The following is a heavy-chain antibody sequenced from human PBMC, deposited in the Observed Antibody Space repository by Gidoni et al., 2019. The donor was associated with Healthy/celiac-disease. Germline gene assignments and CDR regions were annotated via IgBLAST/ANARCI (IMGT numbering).Heavy chain of an antibody. CDR1: GGSVSSGSYY. Sequence: QVQLQESGPGLVKPSETLSLTCTVSGGSVSSGSYYWSWIRQPPGKGLEWIGYIYYSGSTNYNPSLKSRVTISVDTSKNQFSLKLSSVTAADTAVYYCAREGMATINGNYYYYYMDVWGKGTTVTVSS. CDR2: IYYSGST. J-gene: IGHJ6*03. V-gene: IGHV4-61*01. CDR3: AREGMATINGNYYYYYMDV. D-gene: IGHD5-12*01.